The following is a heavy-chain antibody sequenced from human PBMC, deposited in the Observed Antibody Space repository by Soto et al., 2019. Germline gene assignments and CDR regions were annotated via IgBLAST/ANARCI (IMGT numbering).Heavy chain of an antibody. V-gene: IGHV1-58*02. J-gene: IGHJ6*03. Sequence: GASVKVSCKASGFTFTSSAMQWVRQARGQRLEWIGWIVVGSGNTNYAQKFQERVTITRDMSTSTAYMELSSLRSEDTAVYYCAADYSTVVAATGYYYYMDVWGKGTTVTVSS. D-gene: IGHD2-15*01. CDR2: IVVGSGNT. CDR1: GFTFTSSA. CDR3: AADYSTVVAATGYYYYMDV.